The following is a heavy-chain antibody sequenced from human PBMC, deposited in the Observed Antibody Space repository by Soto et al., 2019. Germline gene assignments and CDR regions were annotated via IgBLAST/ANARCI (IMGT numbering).Heavy chain of an antibody. J-gene: IGHJ4*02. D-gene: IGHD5-18*01. V-gene: IGHV4-59*08. CDR2: ISYTGST. CDR1: GDSISSHY. CDR3: ARRYGSCFDY. Sequence: SETLSLTCTVSGDSISSHYWSWIRQPPGKGLEWIGYISYTGSTNYNPSLKSRVTMSLDTSKNHFSLKLSSVTAADTAVYYCARRYGSCFDYWGQGTLVTVSS.